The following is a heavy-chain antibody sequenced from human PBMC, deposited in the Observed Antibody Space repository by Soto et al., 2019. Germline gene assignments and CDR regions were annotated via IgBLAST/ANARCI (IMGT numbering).Heavy chain of an antibody. D-gene: IGHD4-4*01. CDR3: AKDAYTPIRTTAHDSGGLDH. CDR1: GFTFRFYD. J-gene: IGHJ4*02. Sequence: GGSLRLSWATSGFTFRFYDMHWVRQAPGKGLEWVAIISRDGNNKDYGDSVKGRFTISRDNSKNTLYLQMNSLRGEDTAVYYCAKDAYTPIRTTAHDSGGLDHCGRGTLVTVSS. CDR2: ISRDGNNK. V-gene: IGHV3-30*18.